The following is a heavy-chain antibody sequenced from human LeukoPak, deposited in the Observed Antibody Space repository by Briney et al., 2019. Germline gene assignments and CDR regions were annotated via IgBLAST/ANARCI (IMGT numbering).Heavy chain of an antibody. CDR3: AADFKWDPTYRVAFDI. V-gene: IGHV1-2*02. D-gene: IGHD1-26*01. CDR1: GYTFTGYY. J-gene: IGHJ3*02. Sequence: ASMKVSCKASGYTFTGYYMHWVRQAPGQGLEWMGWINPNSGGTNYAQKFQGRVTMTRDTSISTAYMELSRLRSDDTAVYYCAADFKWDPTYRVAFDIWGQGTMVTVSS. CDR2: INPNSGGT.